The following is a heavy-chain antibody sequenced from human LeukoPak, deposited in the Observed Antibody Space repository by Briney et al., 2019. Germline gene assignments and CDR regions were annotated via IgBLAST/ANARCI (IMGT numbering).Heavy chain of an antibody. J-gene: IGHJ4*02. V-gene: IGHV1-58*01. Sequence: ASVKVSCKASGFTFTSSAVQWVRQARGQRLEWIGWIVVGSGNTNYAQKFQERVTMTRDTSTSTVYMELSSLRSEDTAVYYCARDRDDSGSYLFDYWGQGTLVSVSS. CDR2: IVVGSGNT. D-gene: IGHD3-10*01. CDR1: GFTFTSSA. CDR3: ARDRDDSGSYLFDY.